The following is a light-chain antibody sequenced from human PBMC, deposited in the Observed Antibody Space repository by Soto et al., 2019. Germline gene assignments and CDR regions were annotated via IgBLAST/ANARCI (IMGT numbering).Light chain of an antibody. V-gene: IGKV3-11*01. CDR2: DAS. Sequence: EIVLTQSPATLSLSPQERATLSCRASQSVGVSLAWYQQKPGQAPRLLIYDASNRATGIPARFSGSGSGTDFTLTISSLEPEDFAVYYCHQRSNWPPYTFGQGTNLEIK. J-gene: IGKJ2*01. CDR1: QSVGVS. CDR3: HQRSNWPPYT.